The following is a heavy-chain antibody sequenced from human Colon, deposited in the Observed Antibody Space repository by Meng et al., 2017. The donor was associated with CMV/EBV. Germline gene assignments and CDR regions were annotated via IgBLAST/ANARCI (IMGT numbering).Heavy chain of an antibody. V-gene: IGHV4-31*03. D-gene: IGHD1-1*01. CDR3: ARGDRANYYYYYYGMEV. J-gene: IGHJ6*02. CDR2: IYYSGST. CDR1: GGSISSGGYY. Sequence: SETLSLTCTVSGGSISSGGYYWSWIRQHPGKGLEWIGYIYYSGSTYYNPSLKSRVTISVDTSKNQFSLKLSSVTAADTAVYYCARGDRANYYYYYYGMEVWGQGTTVTVSS.